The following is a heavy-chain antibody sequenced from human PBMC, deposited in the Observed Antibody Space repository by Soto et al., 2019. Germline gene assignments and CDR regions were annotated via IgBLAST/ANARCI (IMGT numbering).Heavy chain of an antibody. CDR2: IYYSGST. Sequence: SETLSLTCTVSGGSVSSGSYYWSWIRQPPGKGLEWIGYIYYSGSTNYNPSLKSRVTISVDTSKNQFSLKLSSVTAADTAVYYCASGGLDRLLFGYYYYYGMDVWGQGTTVTVSS. CDR3: ASGGLDRLLFGYYYYYGMDV. CDR1: GGSVSSGSYY. J-gene: IGHJ6*02. V-gene: IGHV4-61*01. D-gene: IGHD2-2*01.